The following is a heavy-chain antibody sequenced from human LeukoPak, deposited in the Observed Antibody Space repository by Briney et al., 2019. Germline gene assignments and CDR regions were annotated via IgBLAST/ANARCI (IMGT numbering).Heavy chain of an antibody. V-gene: IGHV3-30-3*02. CDR3: AKDPDY. J-gene: IGHJ4*02. CDR2: YDGSNK. Sequence: YDGSNKYYADSVKGRFTISRDNSKNTLYLQMNSLRAEDTALYYCAKDPDYWGQGTLVTVSS.